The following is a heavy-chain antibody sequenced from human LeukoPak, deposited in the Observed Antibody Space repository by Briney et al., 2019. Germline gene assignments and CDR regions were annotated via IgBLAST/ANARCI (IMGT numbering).Heavy chain of an antibody. Sequence: GGSLRLSCVASGFTFSNYGMNWVRQAPGKGLEWVSGIVGSGVTTYYADSVKGRFTISRDNSKNTLYLHKNGLRVEDTAIYYCARDERWIQFNYWGQGTLVTVSS. CDR1: GFTFSNYG. CDR3: ARDERWIQFNY. D-gene: IGHD5-18*01. J-gene: IGHJ4*02. V-gene: IGHV3-23*01. CDR2: IVGSGVTT.